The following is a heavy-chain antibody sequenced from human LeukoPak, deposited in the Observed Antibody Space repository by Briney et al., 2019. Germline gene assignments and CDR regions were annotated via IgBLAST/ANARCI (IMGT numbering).Heavy chain of an antibody. V-gene: IGHV4-4*07. CDR1: GGSISSYY. D-gene: IGHD3-10*01. Sequence: SETPSLTCTVSGGSISSYYWSWIRQPAGKGLEWIGRIETSGNTNYKPSLKSRVTMSVDTSKNQFSLKLSSVTAADTAVYYCAKHYMGSYNNRGLDSWGQGTLVTVSS. CDR3: AKHYMGSYNNRGLDS. CDR2: IETSGNT. J-gene: IGHJ4*02.